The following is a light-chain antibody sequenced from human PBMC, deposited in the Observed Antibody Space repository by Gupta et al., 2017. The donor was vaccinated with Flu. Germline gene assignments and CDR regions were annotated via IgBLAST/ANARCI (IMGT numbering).Light chain of an antibody. CDR1: QSVSSN. V-gene: IGKV3-15*01. CDR2: CAS. Sequence: EIVMTQSPATLSVSPGERATISCMASQSVSSNLSWYQQQPGQAPRTLLFCASTRAPGIPARFIGSGSCTEFTLTISSLQSEDYAVVYCQQYNNWPPYTFGQGTKLEIK. CDR3: QQYNNWPPYT. J-gene: IGKJ2*01.